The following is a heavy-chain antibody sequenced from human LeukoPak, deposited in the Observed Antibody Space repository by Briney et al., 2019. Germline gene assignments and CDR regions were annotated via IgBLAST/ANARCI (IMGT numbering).Heavy chain of an antibody. Sequence: PSETLSLTCTVSGGSISSYYWSWIRQPPGKGLEWIGYIYYSGSTNYNPSLKSRVTISVDTSKNQFSLKLSSVTAADTAVYYCARQIVVVVAATPRGWFDPWGQGTLVTVSS. J-gene: IGHJ5*02. CDR3: ARQIVVVVAATPRGWFDP. CDR1: GGSISSYY. V-gene: IGHV4-59*08. CDR2: IYYSGST. D-gene: IGHD2-15*01.